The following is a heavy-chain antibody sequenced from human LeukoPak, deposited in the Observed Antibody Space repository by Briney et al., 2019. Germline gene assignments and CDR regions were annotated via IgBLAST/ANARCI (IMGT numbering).Heavy chain of an antibody. D-gene: IGHD6-19*01. CDR3: ASQPEQWLGLDY. V-gene: IGHV4-30-2*02. CDR1: GGSISSGGYS. Sequence: NTSETLSLTCAVSGGSISSGGYSWSWIRQPPGKGLEWIGYIYHSGSTNYNPSLKSRVTISVDTSKNQFSLKLSSVTAADTAVYYCASQPEQWLGLDYWGQGTLVTVSS. CDR2: IYHSGST. J-gene: IGHJ4*02.